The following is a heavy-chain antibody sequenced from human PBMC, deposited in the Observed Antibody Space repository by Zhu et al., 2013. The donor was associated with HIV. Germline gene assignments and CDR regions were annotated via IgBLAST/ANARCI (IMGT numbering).Heavy chain of an antibody. Sequence: QVQLVQSGAEVKKPGSSVKVSCKASGGTFSSYTISWVRQAPGQGLEWMGRIIPILGIANYAQKFQGRVTITADKSTSTAYMELSSLRSEDTAVYYCARGLSKPYSSSSSRRSGLGVDYWGQGNPGSPSPQ. D-gene: IGHD6-6*01. CDR2: IIPILGIA. CDR1: GGTFSSYT. CDR3: ARGLSKPYSSSSSRRSGLGVDY. V-gene: IGHV1-69*02. J-gene: IGHJ4*02.